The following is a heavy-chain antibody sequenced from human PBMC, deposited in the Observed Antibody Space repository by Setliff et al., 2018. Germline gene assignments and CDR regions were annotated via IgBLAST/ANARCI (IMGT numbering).Heavy chain of an antibody. V-gene: IGHV4-38-2*01. J-gene: IGHJ2*01. Sequence: SETLSLTCAVSGYSISSGYYWGWIRQPPGKGLEWIGSIYHSGSTYYNPSLKSRVTISVDTSKNQFSLKLSSVTAADTAVYYCARALIYDSSGYYRAHWYFDLWGRGTLVTVSS. CDR1: GYSISSGYY. CDR2: IYHSGST. D-gene: IGHD3-22*01. CDR3: ARALIYDSSGYYRAHWYFDL.